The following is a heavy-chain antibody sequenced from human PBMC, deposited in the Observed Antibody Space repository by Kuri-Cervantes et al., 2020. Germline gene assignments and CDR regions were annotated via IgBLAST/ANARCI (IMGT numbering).Heavy chain of an antibody. V-gene: IGHV3-73*01. Sequence: ETLSLTCAASGFTFSSYAMHWVRQASGKGLEWVGRIRSKANSYATAYAASVKGRFTISRDDSKNTAYLQMNSLRAEDTAVYYCARVPAYSSSWYYFDYWGQGTLVTVSS. CDR1: GFTFSSYA. CDR2: IRSKANSYAT. J-gene: IGHJ4*02. CDR3: ARVPAYSSSWYYFDY. D-gene: IGHD6-13*01.